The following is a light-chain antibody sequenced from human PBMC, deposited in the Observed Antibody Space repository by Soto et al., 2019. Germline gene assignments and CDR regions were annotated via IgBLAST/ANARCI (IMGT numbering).Light chain of an antibody. J-gene: IGKJ2*01. CDR2: AAF. V-gene: IGKV3-20*01. CDR1: QSVSSNY. CDR3: QHYDSPPLYI. Sequence: EIVLTQSPGTLSLSPGERATLSCRASQSVSSNYLAWYQHRLGQAPRLLTYAAFNRAPGIPDRFSGSGSGTDFTLTISGLEPEDFAMYYCQHYDSPPLYIFGPGTKLEI.